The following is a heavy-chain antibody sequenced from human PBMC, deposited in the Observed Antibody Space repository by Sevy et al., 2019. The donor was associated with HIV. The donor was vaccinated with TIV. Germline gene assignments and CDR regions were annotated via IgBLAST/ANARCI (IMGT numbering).Heavy chain of an antibody. J-gene: IGHJ4*02. V-gene: IGHV4-34*01. Sequence: SETLSLTCAVYGGSFSGYYWSWIRQPPGKGLEWIGEINHSGSTNYNPSLKSRVPISVDTSKNQFSLKLSSVTAADTAVYYCARGDTAMAIDYWGQGTLVTVSS. CDR3: ARGDTAMAIDY. D-gene: IGHD5-18*01. CDR1: GGSFSGYY. CDR2: INHSGST.